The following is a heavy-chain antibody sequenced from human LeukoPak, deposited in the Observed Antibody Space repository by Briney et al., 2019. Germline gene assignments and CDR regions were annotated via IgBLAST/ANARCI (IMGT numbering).Heavy chain of an antibody. Sequence: GGSLRLSCAASGFTFRNAWMSWVRQAPGKGLEWVSSISGSSSYIYYTDSVKGRFTISRDNAKNSLVLQMNSLRAEDTGVYYCARDMGEPVYGMDVWGQGTTVTVSS. CDR2: ISGSSSYI. CDR1: GFTFRNAW. V-gene: IGHV3-21*01. CDR3: ARDMGEPVYGMDV. D-gene: IGHD1-26*01. J-gene: IGHJ6*02.